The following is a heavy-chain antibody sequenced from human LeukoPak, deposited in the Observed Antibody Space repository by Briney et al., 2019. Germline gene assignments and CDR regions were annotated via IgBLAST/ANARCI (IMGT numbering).Heavy chain of an antibody. CDR3: ARDGYYDSTVLAFDI. CDR1: GFTFSNYA. D-gene: IGHD3-22*01. V-gene: IGHV3-23*01. J-gene: IGHJ3*02. CDR2: ISKTGDIT. Sequence: PGGSLRLSCVASGFTFSNYAMTWVRQAPGKGLEWVSIISKTGDITYYAQSVKGRFIVSRDNSKNTLHLQMNSLRAEDTAVYYCARDGYYDSTVLAFDIWGQGTMVTVSS.